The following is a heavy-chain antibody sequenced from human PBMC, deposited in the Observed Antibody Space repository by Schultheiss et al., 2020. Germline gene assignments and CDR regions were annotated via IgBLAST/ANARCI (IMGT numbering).Heavy chain of an antibody. J-gene: IGHJ6*02. CDR1: GGSISSGGYY. CDR2: IYYSGST. CDR3: ARDFGGGMDV. Sequence: ETLSLTCAVSGGSISSGGYYWSWIRQHPGKGLEWIGYIYYSGSTNYNPSLKSRVTISVDKSKNQFSLKLSSVTAADTAVYYCARDFGGGMDVWGQGTTVTVSS. V-gene: IGHV4-61*08. D-gene: IGHD3-16*01.